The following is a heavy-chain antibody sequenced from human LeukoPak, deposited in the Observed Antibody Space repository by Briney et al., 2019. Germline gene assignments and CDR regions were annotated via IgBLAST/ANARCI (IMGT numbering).Heavy chain of an antibody. CDR1: GGSISSYY. CDR3: ARAMRRRPDAFDI. CDR2: IYYSGST. Sequence: SETLSLTCTVSGGSISSYYWSWIRQPPGKGLEWIGYIYYSGSTNYNPSLKSRVTIPVDTSKNQFSLKLSSVTAADTAVYYCARAMRRRPDAFDIWGQGTMVTVSS. J-gene: IGHJ3*02. V-gene: IGHV4-59*01.